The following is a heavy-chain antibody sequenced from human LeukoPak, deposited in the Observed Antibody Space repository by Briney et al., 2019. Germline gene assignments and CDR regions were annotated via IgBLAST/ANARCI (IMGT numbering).Heavy chain of an antibody. CDR3: ARDTEYYDISPGFDP. D-gene: IGHD3-9*01. V-gene: IGHV4-4*02. CDR1: GGSISSSNW. J-gene: IGHJ5*02. Sequence: ASETLSLTCAVSGGSISSSNWWSWVRQPPGKGLEWIGEIYHSGSTNYNPSLKSRATISVDKSKNQFSLKLSSVTAADPAVYYCARDTEYYDISPGFDPWGQGTLVTVSS. CDR2: IYHSGST.